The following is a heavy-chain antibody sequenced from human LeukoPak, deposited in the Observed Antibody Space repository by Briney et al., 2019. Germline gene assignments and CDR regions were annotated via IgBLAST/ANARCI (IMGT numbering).Heavy chain of an antibody. CDR3: ASMTTVTLDDAFDI. CDR2: IWYDGSKR. CDR1: GFTFKNYG. Sequence: PWGSLRLSCAASGFTFKNYGMSWVRQAPGKGLEWVGLIWYDGSKRSYADSVKGRFTISRDNSKNTLYLQMNSLRVEDTAVYYCASMTTVTLDDAFDIWGQGTMVTVSS. V-gene: IGHV3-33*08. D-gene: IGHD4-17*01. J-gene: IGHJ3*02.